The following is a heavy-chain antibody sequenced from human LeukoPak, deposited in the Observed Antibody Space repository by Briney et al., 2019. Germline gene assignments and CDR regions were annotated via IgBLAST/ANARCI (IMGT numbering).Heavy chain of an antibody. J-gene: IGHJ4*02. CDR2: ISGGGDIT. Sequence: TGGSLRLSCAASGFNFANHAMSWVRQTPGKGLEWVPAISGGGDITYYADSVTGRFTISRDNSKDTLFLQMHSLRPGDTAVYYCVREDTPATANYWGQGILVTVSS. D-gene: IGHD2-21*02. V-gene: IGHV3-23*01. CDR1: GFNFANHA. CDR3: VREDTPATANY.